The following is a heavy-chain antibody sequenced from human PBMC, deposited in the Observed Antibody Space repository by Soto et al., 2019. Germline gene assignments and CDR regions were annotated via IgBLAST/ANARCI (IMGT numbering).Heavy chain of an antibody. Sequence: QITLKESGPTLVKPTQTLTLTCTFSGFSLSTSGVGVGWIRQPPGKALEWLALIYWNDDKRYSPSLKSRLTITKDTSKYQVVLTMTNMDPVDTATYYCAHRPPYYDFWSGYYWAFDYWGQGTLVTVSS. J-gene: IGHJ4*02. D-gene: IGHD3-3*01. CDR2: IYWNDDK. V-gene: IGHV2-5*01. CDR1: GFSLSTSGVG. CDR3: AHRPPYYDFWSGYYWAFDY.